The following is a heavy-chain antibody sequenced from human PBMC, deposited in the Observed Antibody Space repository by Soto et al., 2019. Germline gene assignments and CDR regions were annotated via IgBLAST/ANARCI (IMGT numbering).Heavy chain of an antibody. D-gene: IGHD3-10*01. CDR2: ISAYNGNT. V-gene: IGHV1-18*01. CDR3: ARDPYIDVLLWFGEFTPLDY. CDR1: GYTFTSYG. J-gene: IGHJ4*02. Sequence: QVQLVQSGAEVKKPGASVKVSCKASGYTFTSYGISWVRQAPGQGLEWMGWISAYNGNTNYAQKFQGRVTMTTDTSSYTANMEPRSLRSDDTAVYYCARDPYIDVLLWFGEFTPLDYWGQGTLVTVSS.